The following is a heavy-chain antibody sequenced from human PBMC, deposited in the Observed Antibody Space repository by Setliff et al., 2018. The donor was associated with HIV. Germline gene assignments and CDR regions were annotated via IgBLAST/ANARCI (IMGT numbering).Heavy chain of an antibody. V-gene: IGHV3-30*02. CDR3: AKHLYSSRWSPLDY. CDR2: IRYDESDK. Sequence: GGSLRLSCTASGFIFSSHGMHWVRQAPGKGLEWVAFIRYDESDKQYADSVKGRFTISRDNSKNTLYLQMTSLRTEDTAVYYCAKHLYSSRWSPLDYWGQGTLVTVSS. CDR1: GFIFSSHG. J-gene: IGHJ4*02. D-gene: IGHD6-13*01.